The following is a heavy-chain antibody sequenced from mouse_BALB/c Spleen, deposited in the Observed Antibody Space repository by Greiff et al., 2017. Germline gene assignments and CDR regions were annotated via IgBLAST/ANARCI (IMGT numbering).Heavy chain of an antibody. Sequence: EVQLQESGPGLVKPSQSLSLTCSVTGYSITSGYYWNWIRQFPGNKLEWMGYISYDGSNNYNPSLKNRISITRDTSKNQFFLKLNSVTTEDTATYYCARRTTATLYFDYWGQGTTLTVSS. CDR1: GYSITSGYY. CDR3: ARRTTATLYFDY. CDR2: ISYDGSN. V-gene: IGHV3-6*02. D-gene: IGHD1-2*01. J-gene: IGHJ2*01.